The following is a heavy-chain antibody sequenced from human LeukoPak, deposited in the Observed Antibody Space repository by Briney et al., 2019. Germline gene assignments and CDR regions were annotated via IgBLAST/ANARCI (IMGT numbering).Heavy chain of an antibody. CDR3: ARFPNTAMVMGLEYYYYGMDV. CDR2: IIPIFGTA. D-gene: IGHD5-18*01. CDR1: GGTFSSYA. V-gene: IGHV1-69*13. J-gene: IGHJ6*02. Sequence: SVKVSCKASGGTFSSYAISWVRQAPGQGLEWMGGIIPIFGTANYAQKFQGRVTITADESTSTAYMELSSLRSEDTAVYYCARFPNTAMVMGLEYYYYGMDVWGQGTTVTVSS.